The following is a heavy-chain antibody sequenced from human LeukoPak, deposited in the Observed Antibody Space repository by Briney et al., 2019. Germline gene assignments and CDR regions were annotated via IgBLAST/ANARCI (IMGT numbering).Heavy chain of an antibody. D-gene: IGHD1-26*01. Sequence: ASVKVSCKASGYTFTSYDINWVRQATGQGLEWMGWMNPNSGNTGYAQKFQGRVTITRNTSTSTAYMELSSLRSEDTAVYYCAREGRVWELLQRAFDIWGQGTMVTASS. J-gene: IGHJ3*02. CDR2: MNPNSGNT. CDR3: AREGRVWELLQRAFDI. V-gene: IGHV1-8*03. CDR1: GYTFTSYD.